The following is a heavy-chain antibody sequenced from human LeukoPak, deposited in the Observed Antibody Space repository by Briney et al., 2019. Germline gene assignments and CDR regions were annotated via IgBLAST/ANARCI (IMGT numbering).Heavy chain of an antibody. CDR2: INPNSGGT. Sequence: ASVKVSCKASGYTFTGYYMHWVRQAPGQGLEWMGWINPNSGGTNYAQKFQGRVTMTRDTSISTAYMEPSRLRSDDTAVYYCARRRSRYGDPTYGMDVWGQGTTVTVSS. D-gene: IGHD4-17*01. J-gene: IGHJ6*02. V-gene: IGHV1-2*02. CDR3: ARRRSRYGDPTYGMDV. CDR1: GYTFTGYY.